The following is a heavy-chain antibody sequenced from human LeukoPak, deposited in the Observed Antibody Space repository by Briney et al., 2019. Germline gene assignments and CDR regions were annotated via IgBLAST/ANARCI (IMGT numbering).Heavy chain of an antibody. D-gene: IGHD7-27*01. Sequence: ASVKVSCKASGYTFTSYYMHWVRQATGQGLEWMGWMNPNSGNTGYAQKFQGRVTMTRNTSISTAYMELSSLRSEDTAVYYCARENLSPGSDWGGWFDPWGQGTLVTVSS. CDR2: MNPNSGNT. CDR3: ARENLSPGSDWGGWFDP. V-gene: IGHV1-8*02. CDR1: GYTFTSYY. J-gene: IGHJ5*02.